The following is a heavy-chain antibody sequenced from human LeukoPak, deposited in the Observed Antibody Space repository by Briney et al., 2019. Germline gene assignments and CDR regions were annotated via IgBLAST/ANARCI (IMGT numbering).Heavy chain of an antibody. V-gene: IGHV4-4*09. Sequence: SETLSLTCTVSGGSISSYYWSWIREPPGKGRKWTGYIYTSGNTNYTPSLKSRVTISVDTSKNQFSLKLSSVTAADTAVYYCARRCIVGPDYWGQGTLVTVSS. J-gene: IGHJ4*02. CDR3: ARRCIVGPDY. CDR1: GGSISSYY. CDR2: IYTSGNT. D-gene: IGHD1-26*01.